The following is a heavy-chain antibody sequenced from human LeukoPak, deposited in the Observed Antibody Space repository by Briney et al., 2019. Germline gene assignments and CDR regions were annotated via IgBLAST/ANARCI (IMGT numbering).Heavy chain of an antibody. V-gene: IGHV3-23*01. D-gene: IGHD4-23*01. J-gene: IGHJ4*02. Sequence: GGSLRLSCAAPGFTFSTYGLSWVRQAPGKGLEWVSAISGDGTTTYYADSVKGRFTISRDNSKNTLFLQMNNLRIEDTAVYYCAKHSTVAQYDYWGQGTLVTVSS. CDR2: ISGDGTTT. CDR1: GFTFSTYG. CDR3: AKHSTVAQYDY.